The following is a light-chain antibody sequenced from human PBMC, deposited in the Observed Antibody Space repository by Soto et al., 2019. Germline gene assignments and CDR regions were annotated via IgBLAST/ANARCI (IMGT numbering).Light chain of an antibody. CDR3: QQFSGLPALT. V-gene: IGKV3-20*01. CDR2: GAS. J-gene: IGKJ4*01. Sequence: EVVLTQSPGTLSLSPGERATLSCRASQSVNYLAWYQQKPGQAPRLIIYGASSRATGIPDRFSGSGSGTDFSLTISRLEPEDFAVYYCQQFSGLPALTFGGGTKVEVK. CDR1: QSVNY.